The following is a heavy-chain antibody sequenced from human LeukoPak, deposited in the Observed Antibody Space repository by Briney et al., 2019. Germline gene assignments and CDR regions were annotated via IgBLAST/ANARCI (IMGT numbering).Heavy chain of an antibody. CDR2: ISSSSSAI. Sequence: GGSLRLSCAASGFTFSRFGMNWVRQAPGKGLEWISYISSSSSAIYYADSVKGRFTISRDNAKNSLYLQMSSLRDEDTAVYYCARVSAWFGELPDSWGQGTLVTVSS. CDR1: GFTFSRFG. J-gene: IGHJ4*02. V-gene: IGHV3-48*02. D-gene: IGHD3-10*01. CDR3: ARVSAWFGELPDS.